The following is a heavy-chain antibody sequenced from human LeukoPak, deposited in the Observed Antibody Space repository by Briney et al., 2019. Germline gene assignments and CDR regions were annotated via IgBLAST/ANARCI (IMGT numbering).Heavy chain of an antibody. CDR1: GFTFSDYY. J-gene: IGHJ4*02. V-gene: IGHV3-53*01. Sequence: PGGSLRLSCAASGFTFSDYYMSWVRQAPGKGLEWVSVIYSGGSTYYADSVEGRFTISRDNSKNTLYLQMNSLRAEDTAVYYCARVSSGWQTYYFDYWGQGTLVTVSS. CDR2: IYSGGST. CDR3: ARVSSGWQTYYFDY. D-gene: IGHD6-19*01.